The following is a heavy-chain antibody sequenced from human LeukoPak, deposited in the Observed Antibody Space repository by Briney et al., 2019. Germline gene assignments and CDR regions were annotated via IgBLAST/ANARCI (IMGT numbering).Heavy chain of an antibody. CDR3: ARNLFWRFDT. J-gene: IGHJ5*02. V-gene: IGHV3-7*01. CDR2: INRDGNEK. D-gene: IGHD3-9*01. Sequence: GSLRLSCAASGFSFTTYWMSWVRQAPGKGLEWVANINRDGNEKFYVDSVRGRFTISRDNAKNSLYLQMNSLRVEDTAVYYCARNLFWRFDTWGQGALVNVSS. CDR1: GFSFTTYW.